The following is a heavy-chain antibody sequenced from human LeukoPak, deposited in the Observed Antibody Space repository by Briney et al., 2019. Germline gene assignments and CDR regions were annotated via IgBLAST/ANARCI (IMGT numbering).Heavy chain of an antibody. CDR3: ARDQQVGMATINAVHAFDI. CDR1: GYTFTSYD. CDR2: ISAYNGNT. Sequence: SVKVSCKASGYTFTSYDINWVRQAPGQGLEWMRWISAYNGNTNYAQKLQGRVTMTTDTSTSTAYMELRSLRSDDTAVYYCARDQQVGMATINAVHAFDIWGQGTMVTVSS. D-gene: IGHD5-24*01. J-gene: IGHJ3*02. V-gene: IGHV1-18*01.